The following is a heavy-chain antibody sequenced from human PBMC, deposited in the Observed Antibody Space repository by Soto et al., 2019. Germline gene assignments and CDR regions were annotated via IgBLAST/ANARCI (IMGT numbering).Heavy chain of an antibody. D-gene: IGHD6-19*01. CDR3: VRTHSSGWYDY. CDR2: ISNNGGST. V-gene: IGHV3-64D*08. CDR1: GFSLSSYA. J-gene: IGHJ4*02. Sequence: EVQVVESGGGLVQPGGSLRLSCSASGFSLSSYAMHWVRQAPGKGLEYVSAISNNGGSTYYADSVKGRFTISRDNSKNTLYLQMSSLRAEDTAVYSCVRTHSSGWYDYWGQGTLVTVSS.